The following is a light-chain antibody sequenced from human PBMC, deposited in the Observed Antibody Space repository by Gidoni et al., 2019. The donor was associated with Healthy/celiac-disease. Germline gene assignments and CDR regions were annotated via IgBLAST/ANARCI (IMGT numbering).Light chain of an antibody. CDR1: QSISSY. V-gene: IGKV1-39*01. CDR2: AAS. J-gene: IGKJ2*01. Sequence: QSPSSLSASVGDRVTITCRASQSISSYLNWYQQKPGKAPKLLIYAASSLQSGVPSRFSGSGSGTDFTLTISSLQPEDFATYYCQQSYSTPRYTFGQGTKLEIK. CDR3: QQSYSTPRYT.